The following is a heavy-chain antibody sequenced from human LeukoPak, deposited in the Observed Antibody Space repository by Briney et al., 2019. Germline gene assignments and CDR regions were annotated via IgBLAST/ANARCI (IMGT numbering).Heavy chain of an antibody. CDR2: INHSGST. V-gene: IGHV4-34*01. Sequence: SETLSLTCAAYGGSFSGYYWSWIRQPPGKGLEWIGEINHSGSTNYNPSLKSRVTISVDTSKNQFSLKLSSVTAADTAVYYCARGPLSYCGGDCYSFDYWGQGTLVTVSS. CDR1: GGSFSGYY. D-gene: IGHD2-21*02. J-gene: IGHJ4*02. CDR3: ARGPLSYCGGDCYSFDY.